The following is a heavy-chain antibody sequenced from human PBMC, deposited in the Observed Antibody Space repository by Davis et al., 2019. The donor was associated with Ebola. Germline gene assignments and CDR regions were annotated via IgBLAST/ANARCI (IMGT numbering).Heavy chain of an antibody. CDR3: ARGGYYESSGYSHAAFDI. CDR1: GFTFTSAW. V-gene: IGHV3-23*01. Sequence: GESLKISCAASGFTFTSAWMSWVRQAPGKGLEWVSAISGSGGSTYYADSVKGRFTISRDNSKNTLYLQMNSLRAEDTAVYYCARGGYYESSGYSHAAFDIWGQGTMVTVSS. CDR2: ISGSGGST. D-gene: IGHD3-22*01. J-gene: IGHJ3*02.